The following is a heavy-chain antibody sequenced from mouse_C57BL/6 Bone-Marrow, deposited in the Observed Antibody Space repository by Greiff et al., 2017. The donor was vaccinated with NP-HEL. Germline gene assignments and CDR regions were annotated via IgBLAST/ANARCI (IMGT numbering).Heavy chain of an antibody. CDR1: GFTFSSYG. CDR3: ARPQLFAY. CDR2: ISSGGSYT. Sequence: EVQLMESGGDLVKPGGSLKLSCAASGFTFSSYGMSWVRQTPDKRLEWVATISSGGSYTYYPDSVKGRFTISRDNAKNTLYLQMSSLKSEDTAMYYCARPQLFAYWGQGTLVTVSA. D-gene: IGHD4-1*02. V-gene: IGHV5-6*01. J-gene: IGHJ3*01.